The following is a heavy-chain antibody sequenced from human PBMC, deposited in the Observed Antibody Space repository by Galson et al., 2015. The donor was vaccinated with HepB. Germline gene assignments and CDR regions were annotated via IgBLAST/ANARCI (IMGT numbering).Heavy chain of an antibody. Sequence: SVKVSCKASGYTFTSYYMHWVRQAPGQGLEWMGIINPSGGSTSYAQKFQGRVTMTRDTSTSTVYMELSSLRSEDTAVYYCARVWAYSYGRGSYYFDYWGQGTLVTVSS. CDR3: ARVWAYSYGRGSYYFDY. J-gene: IGHJ4*02. D-gene: IGHD5-18*01. CDR1: GYTFTSYY. V-gene: IGHV1-46*01. CDR2: INPSGGST.